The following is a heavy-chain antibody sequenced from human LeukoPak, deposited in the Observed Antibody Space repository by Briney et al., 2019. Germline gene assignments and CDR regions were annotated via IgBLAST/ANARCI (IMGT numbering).Heavy chain of an antibody. D-gene: IGHD5-12*01. V-gene: IGHV3-72*01. Sequence: GGSLRLSCALSGFTFSAHYIDWVRQAPGKGLEWVGRSGNKASSYTTEYAASVKGRSTISRDDSNNSLYLQMNSLKTEDTAVYWCTRGYSGDGIYAFDIWGQGTMVTVSS. CDR3: TRGYSGDGIYAFDI. CDR1: GFTFSAHY. J-gene: IGHJ3*02. CDR2: SGNKASSYTT.